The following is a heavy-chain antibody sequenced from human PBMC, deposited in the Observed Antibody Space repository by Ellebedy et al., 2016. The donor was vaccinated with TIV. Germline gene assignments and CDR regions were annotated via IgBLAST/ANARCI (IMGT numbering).Heavy chain of an antibody. Sequence: PGGSLRLSCAASEFTFSTYWLHWVRQAPGKGLVWVSRINSGGSITSHTDSGKGRFTISRDNAKNTLYLQINSLRAEEKAVYYCAKNHKVEERSSSGEGCDDGDFDMWGQGTMVTVSS. CDR2: INSGGSIT. CDR1: EFTFSTYW. J-gene: IGHJ3*02. CDR3: AKNHKVEERSSSGEGCDDGDFDM. D-gene: IGHD1-1*01. V-gene: IGHV3-74*01.